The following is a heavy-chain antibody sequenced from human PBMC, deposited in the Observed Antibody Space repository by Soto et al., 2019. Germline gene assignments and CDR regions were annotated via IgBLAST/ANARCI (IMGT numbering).Heavy chain of an antibody. CDR3: ARDDEYSGNGMDV. CDR2: ILNDGSNR. V-gene: IGHV3-33*01. D-gene: IGHD3-10*01. J-gene: IGHJ6*02. Sequence: QVQLVESGGGVVQPGRSLRLSCAASEFTFSNYGMHWVRQAPGKGLEWVAVILNDGSNRYHADSVKERFTISRDNSKNTLYLQMNSLRAEDTAVYYWARDDEYSGNGMDVWGQGTTVTVS. CDR1: EFTFSNYG.